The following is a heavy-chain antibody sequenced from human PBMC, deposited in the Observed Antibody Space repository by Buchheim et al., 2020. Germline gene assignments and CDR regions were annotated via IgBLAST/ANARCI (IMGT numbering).Heavy chain of an antibody. D-gene: IGHD2-15*01. J-gene: IGHJ4*02. CDR3: ANTYCSGGSCYGGWFDY. CDR2: ISSSGGST. V-gene: IGHV3-23*01. CDR1: GFTFSSYA. Sequence: EVQLLGSGGGLVQPGGSLRLSCAASGFTFSSYAMSWVRQAPGKGLEWVSAISSSGGSTYYADSVKGRVTISRDNSKNTLYLQMNSLRAEDTAIYYCANTYCSGGSCYGGWFDYWGQGTL.